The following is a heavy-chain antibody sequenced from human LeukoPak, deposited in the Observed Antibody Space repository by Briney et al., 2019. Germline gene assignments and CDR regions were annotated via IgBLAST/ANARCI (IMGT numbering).Heavy chain of an antibody. D-gene: IGHD2/OR15-2a*01. J-gene: IGHJ4*02. CDR2: INQDGGER. CDR3: TTFYTRLTDY. V-gene: IGHV3-7*05. CDR1: GITFNTYW. Sequence: PGGSLRLSCAASGITFNTYWISWVRQAPGKGLEWLATINQDGGERYYLDSVKGRFTISRDNAKNSLFLQMNSLRAEDTAVYYCTTFYTRLTDYWGQGTLVTVSS.